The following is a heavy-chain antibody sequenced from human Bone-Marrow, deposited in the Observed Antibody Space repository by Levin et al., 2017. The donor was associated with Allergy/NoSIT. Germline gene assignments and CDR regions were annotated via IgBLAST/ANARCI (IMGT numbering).Heavy chain of an antibody. CDR2: ISSDNSHR. D-gene: IGHD3-3*01. CDR3: ARVVTMFGTLLHSFDH. CDR1: GYSFSSYG. J-gene: IGHJ4*02. V-gene: IGHV1-18*01. Sequence: GESLKISCETSGYSFSSYGISWVRQAPGQGLEWVGWISSDNSHRKYEQKFQTRVTLSTDSSTRTAYMDLHNLRSDDTAVYYCARVVTMFGTLLHSFDHWGQGTLVTVSS.